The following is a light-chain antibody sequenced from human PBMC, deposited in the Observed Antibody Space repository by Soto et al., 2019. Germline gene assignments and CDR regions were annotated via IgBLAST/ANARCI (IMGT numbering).Light chain of an antibody. CDR3: QQYNSYPRT. V-gene: IGKV1-5*03. CDR1: QSISSW. J-gene: IGKJ1*01. CDR2: KAS. Sequence: DIQMTQSPSSLSASVGDRVTITCRASQSISSWLAWYQQKTGKAHKLLIYKASSLESGVPSRFSGSGSGTEFTLTISSLQPDDFATYYCQQYNSYPRTFGQGTKVDI.